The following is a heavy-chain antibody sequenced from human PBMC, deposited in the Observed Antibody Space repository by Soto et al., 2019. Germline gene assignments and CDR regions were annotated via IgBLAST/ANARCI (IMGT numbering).Heavy chain of an antibody. D-gene: IGHD4-4*01. CDR1: GFSFSSYA. V-gene: IGHV3-23*01. Sequence: DVQMLESGGGLVQPGGSLRLSCAASGFSFSSYAMVWVGQAPGKGLEWVSVISARGGSSYFADSVKGRFTISRDNSKNVLSLEMNSLRAEDTAIYFCAKGSIEYSASVDNWGQGTLVLVSS. J-gene: IGHJ4*02. CDR3: AKGSIEYSASVDN. CDR2: ISARGGSS.